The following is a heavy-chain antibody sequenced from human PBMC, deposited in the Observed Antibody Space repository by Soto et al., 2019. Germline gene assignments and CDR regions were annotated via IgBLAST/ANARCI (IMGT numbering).Heavy chain of an antibody. CDR1: GGSLSSFY. Sequence: SETLSLTFPVSGGSLSSFYWSWSRQPPGKGLEWIGYIYYSGSTNYNPSLKSRVTISVDTSKNQFSLKLSSVTAADTAVYYCARGESSSWFDPWGQGTLVTVSS. D-gene: IGHD6-13*01. V-gene: IGHV4-59*01. CDR3: ARGESSSWFDP. CDR2: IYYSGST. J-gene: IGHJ5*02.